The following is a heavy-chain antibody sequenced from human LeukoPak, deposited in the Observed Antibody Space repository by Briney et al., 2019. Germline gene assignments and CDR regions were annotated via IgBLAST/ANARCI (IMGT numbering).Heavy chain of an antibody. V-gene: IGHV4-34*01. CDR3: ARRYSSSWYPTYYYYYMDV. D-gene: IGHD6-13*01. CDR2: INHSGST. J-gene: IGHJ6*03. Sequence: PSETLSLTCAVYGGSFSGYYWSWIRQPPGKGLEWIGEINHSGSTNYNPSLKSRVTISVDTSKNQFSLKLSSVTAADTAVYYCARRYSSSWYPTYYYYYMDVWGKGTTVTVS. CDR1: GGSFSGYY.